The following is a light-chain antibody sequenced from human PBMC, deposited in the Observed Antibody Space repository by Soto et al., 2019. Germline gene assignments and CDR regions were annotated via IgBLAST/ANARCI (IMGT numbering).Light chain of an antibody. Sequence: DIQLTQSPSFLSASVGDKVTITCRASHDIGIYLAWYQQKPGGAPNLLIYTASTLQSEVPSRFSGSGSGTDFTLTISSLQPEDFATYYCQQRDSYPITFGQGTRLEIK. V-gene: IGKV1-9*01. CDR2: TAS. J-gene: IGKJ5*01. CDR3: QQRDSYPIT. CDR1: HDIGIY.